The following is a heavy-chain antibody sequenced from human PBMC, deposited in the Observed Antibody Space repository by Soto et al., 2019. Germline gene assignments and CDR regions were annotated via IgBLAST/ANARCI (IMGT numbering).Heavy chain of an antibody. CDR3: ARGGYCNGSACRGAFYYFQYCMDV. J-gene: IGHJ6*02. D-gene: IGHD2-15*01. V-gene: IGHV4-59*01. Sequence: AETLSLTCTVPGGAMSYYYGSWNRQPRGKGLEGSGYMYYSGGSNYKPSLNSRVTISVDTSKNQFSLKLTSVTAADTAVYHCARGGYCNGSACRGAFYYFQYCMDVWGQGTTVTVSS. CDR2: MYYSGGS. CDR1: GGAMSYYY.